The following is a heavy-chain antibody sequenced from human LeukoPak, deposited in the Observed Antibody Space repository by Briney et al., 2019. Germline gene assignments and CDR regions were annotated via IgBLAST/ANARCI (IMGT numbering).Heavy chain of an antibody. CDR1: GFTFSSYG. Sequence: GRSLRLSCAASGFTFSSYGMHWVRQAPGKGLEWVAVISYDGSNKYYADSVKGQFTISRDNSKNTLYLQMNSLRAEDTAVYYCAKGGYYDSSGYPYYFDYWGQGTLVTVSS. J-gene: IGHJ4*02. V-gene: IGHV3-30*18. CDR2: ISYDGSNK. D-gene: IGHD3-22*01. CDR3: AKGGYYDSSGYPYYFDY.